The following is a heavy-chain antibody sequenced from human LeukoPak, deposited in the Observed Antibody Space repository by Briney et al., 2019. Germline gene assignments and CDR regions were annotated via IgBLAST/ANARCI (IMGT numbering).Heavy chain of an antibody. D-gene: IGHD3-22*01. CDR3: ARDLEDSSPFGAFDM. V-gene: IGHV6-1*01. Sequence: SQTLSLTCAISGDSVSNNNVAWNWVRQSPSRGLEWLGRASYKSEWSFNYAVSVKSRITINADTSKNQFSLRLNSVTPEDTAVYYCARDLEDSSPFGAFDMWGQGTMVTVSS. CDR1: GDSVSNNNVA. CDR2: ASYKSEWSF. J-gene: IGHJ3*02.